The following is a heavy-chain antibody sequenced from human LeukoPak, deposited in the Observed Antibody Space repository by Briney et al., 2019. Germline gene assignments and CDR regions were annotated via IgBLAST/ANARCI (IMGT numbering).Heavy chain of an antibody. CDR3: ARPLDTTFFNAFDI. J-gene: IGHJ3*02. D-gene: IGHD2/OR15-2a*01. Sequence: SETLSLTCTVSGGSISTSSYFWGWIRQPPGKGLEWIGSIYYSGITFYNPSLKSRLAISVDTSKNQFSLKLTSVTAADTAVYYCARPLDTTFFNAFDIWGQGTMVTVSS. CDR1: GGSISTSSYF. CDR2: IYYSGIT. V-gene: IGHV4-39*01.